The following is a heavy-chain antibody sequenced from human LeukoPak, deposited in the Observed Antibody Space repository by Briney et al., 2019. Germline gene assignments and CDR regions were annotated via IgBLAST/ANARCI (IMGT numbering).Heavy chain of an antibody. CDR1: GYTFTGYY. V-gene: IGHV1-8*02. J-gene: IGHJ6*03. CDR3: ARYSYGWPYYYYMDV. CDR2: INPNSGNT. Sequence: ASVKVSCKASGYTFTGYYMHWVRQAPGQGLEWMGWINPNSGNTGYAQKFQGRVTMTRNTSISTAYMKLSSLRSEDTAVYYCARYSYGWPYYYYMDVWGKGTTVTISS. D-gene: IGHD5-18*01.